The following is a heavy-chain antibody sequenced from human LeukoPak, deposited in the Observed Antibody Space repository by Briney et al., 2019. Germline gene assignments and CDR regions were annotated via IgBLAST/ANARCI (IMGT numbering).Heavy chain of an antibody. V-gene: IGHV4-61*02. Sequence: SQTLSLTCTVSGGSINSGTYYWSWIRQPAGKGLEWIGRMYTSGSTNYNPSLESRVTISVDTSKNQFSLKLSSVTAADTAVYYCARGEKGSPSGSINCWGQGTLVTVSS. CDR3: ARGEKGSPSGSINC. CDR2: MYTSGST. CDR1: GGSINSGTYY. D-gene: IGHD6-6*01. J-gene: IGHJ4*02.